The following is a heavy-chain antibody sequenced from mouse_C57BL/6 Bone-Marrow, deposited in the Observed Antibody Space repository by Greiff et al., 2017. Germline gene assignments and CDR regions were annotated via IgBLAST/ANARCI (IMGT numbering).Heavy chain of an antibody. V-gene: IGHV1-80*01. CDR3: ARFEPNFYYAMDY. J-gene: IGHJ4*01. CDR2: IYPGDGDT. Sequence: QVQLQQSGAELVKPGASVKISCKASGYAFSSYWMTWVKQRPGKGLEWIGQIYPGDGDTNYNGKFKGKATMTADKSSSTAYMQLSSLTSEDSAVYFCARFEPNFYYAMDYWGQGTSVTVSS. D-gene: IGHD4-1*01. CDR1: GYAFSSYW.